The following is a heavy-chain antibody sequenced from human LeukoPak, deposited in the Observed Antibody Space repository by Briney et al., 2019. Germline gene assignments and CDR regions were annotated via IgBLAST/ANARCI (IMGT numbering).Heavy chain of an antibody. D-gene: IGHD6-19*01. Sequence: PGGSLRLSCAASGFTFDDYAMHWARQAPGKGLEWVSGISWNSGSIGYADSVKGRFTISRDNSKNTLYLQMNSLRAEDTAVYYCAKKSWQWLVADWGQGTLVTVSS. CDR3: AKKSWQWLVAD. V-gene: IGHV3-9*01. CDR1: GFTFDDYA. CDR2: ISWNSGSI. J-gene: IGHJ4*02.